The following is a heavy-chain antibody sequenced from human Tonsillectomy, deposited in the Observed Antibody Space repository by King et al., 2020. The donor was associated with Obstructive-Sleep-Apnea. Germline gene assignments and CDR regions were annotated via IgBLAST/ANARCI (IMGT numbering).Heavy chain of an antibody. CDR3: ARALRGWYFDL. Sequence: VQLQQWGAGLLKPSETLSLTCAVYGGSFSGYYWSWIRQPPGKGLDWIGEINHSGSTNYNPPLKSRVTISVDTSKNQFSLKLSSVTAADTAVYYCARALRGWYFDLWGRGTLVTVSS. V-gene: IGHV4-34*01. D-gene: IGHD3-10*01. CDR1: GGSFSGYY. J-gene: IGHJ2*01. CDR2: INHSGST.